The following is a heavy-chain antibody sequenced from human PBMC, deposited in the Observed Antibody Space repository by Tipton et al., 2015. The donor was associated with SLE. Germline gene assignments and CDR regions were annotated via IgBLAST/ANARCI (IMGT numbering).Heavy chain of an antibody. V-gene: IGHV4-59*11. CDR1: GGSISSHY. Sequence: TLSLTCTVSGGSISSHYWSWIRQPPGKGLEWIGYIYYSGSTNYNPSLKSRVTISVDTSKNQFSLKLSSVTAADTAVYYCASLAAPPYYYYYYMDVWGKGTTVTVSS. CDR2: IYYSGST. J-gene: IGHJ6*03. D-gene: IGHD6-13*01. CDR3: ASLAAPPYYYYYYMDV.